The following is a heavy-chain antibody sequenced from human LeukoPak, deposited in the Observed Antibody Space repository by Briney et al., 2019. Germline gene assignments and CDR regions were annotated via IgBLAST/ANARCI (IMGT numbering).Heavy chain of an antibody. CDR1: GSTFSSYW. D-gene: IGHD1-1*01. J-gene: IGHJ3*02. CDR3: AGWNDVGGATWWAFDI. CDR2: IKQDGSEK. V-gene: IGHV3-7*01. Sequence: PGGSLRLSCAASGSTFSSYWMSWVRQAPGKGLEWVANIKQDGSEKYYVDSVKGRFTISRDNAKNSLYLQMNSLRAEDTAVYYCAGWNDVGGATWWAFDIWGQGTMVTVSS.